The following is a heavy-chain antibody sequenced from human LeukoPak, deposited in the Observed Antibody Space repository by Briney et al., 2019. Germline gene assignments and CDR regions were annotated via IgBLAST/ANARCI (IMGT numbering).Heavy chain of an antibody. CDR3: AGMTTVIRGRRFDS. D-gene: IGHD4-23*01. J-gene: IGHJ4*02. Sequence: SETLSLNYCVSGYYINCAYYWGWIRQPPRTALLWIANLFPGLSTEHNPSLKGRVTIFLDTSKNIFSLRLTSVTAADTALYFCAGMTTVIRGRRFDSWGQGALVTVSS. CDR2: LFPGLST. CDR1: GYYINCAYY. V-gene: IGHV4-38-2*01.